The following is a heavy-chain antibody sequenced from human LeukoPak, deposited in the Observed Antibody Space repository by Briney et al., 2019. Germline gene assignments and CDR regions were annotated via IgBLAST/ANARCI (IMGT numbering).Heavy chain of an antibody. D-gene: IGHD5-18*01. CDR3: ARVYRSVDGYILGYAFDI. Sequence: GASVKVSCKASGYTFINYDINWVRQATAQGLEWRGWMNPNRGSTGYAPKLQGRVTMSRNTSISTAYMDLSSLRSEDTAVYYCARVYRSVDGYILGYAFDIWGQGTLVSVSS. V-gene: IGHV1-8*01. J-gene: IGHJ3*02. CDR2: MNPNRGST. CDR1: GYTFINYD.